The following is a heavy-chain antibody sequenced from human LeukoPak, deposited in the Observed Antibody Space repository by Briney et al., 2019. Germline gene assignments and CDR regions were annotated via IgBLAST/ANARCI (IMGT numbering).Heavy chain of an antibody. CDR2: INQDGSDT. CDR1: GFTFGTHW. V-gene: IGHV3-7*01. D-gene: IGHD6-13*01. Sequence: GGSLRLSCAASGFTFGTHWMSWVRHAPGEGLEWVANINQDGSDTNYLDSVKGRFTISRDNARNSLFLQMNSLRAEDTAVYYCARDGVAPGLYFDYWGQGSLVTVSS. CDR3: ARDGVAPGLYFDY. J-gene: IGHJ4*02.